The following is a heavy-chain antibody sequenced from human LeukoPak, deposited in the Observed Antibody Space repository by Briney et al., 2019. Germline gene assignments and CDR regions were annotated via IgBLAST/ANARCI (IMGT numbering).Heavy chain of an antibody. V-gene: IGHV3-23*01. CDR1: GFTFSSSA. Sequence: PGGSLGLSCAASGFTFSSSAMSWVRQAPGKGLEWVSAISNNGGYTYYADSVQGWFTISRDNSKSTLCLQMNSLRAEDTAVYYCAKQLGYCSDGSCYFPYRGQGTLVTVSS. J-gene: IGHJ4*02. CDR2: ISNNGGYT. D-gene: IGHD2-15*01. CDR3: AKQLGYCSDGSCYFPY.